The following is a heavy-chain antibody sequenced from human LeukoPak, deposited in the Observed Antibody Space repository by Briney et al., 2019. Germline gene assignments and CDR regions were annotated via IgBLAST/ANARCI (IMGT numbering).Heavy chain of an antibody. V-gene: IGHV4-59*12. CDR3: ARDLELEAPAQLRGY. D-gene: IGHD2-2*01. J-gene: IGHJ4*02. Sequence: MPSETLSLTCSVSGGSISSYYWSWIRQPPGRGLEWIGYIYYSGSTNFKSPLKSRVTMSGDTSKNQFSLKLNSVTAADTAVYYCARDLELEAPAQLRGYWGQGTLVTVSS. CDR2: IYYSGST. CDR1: GGSISSYY.